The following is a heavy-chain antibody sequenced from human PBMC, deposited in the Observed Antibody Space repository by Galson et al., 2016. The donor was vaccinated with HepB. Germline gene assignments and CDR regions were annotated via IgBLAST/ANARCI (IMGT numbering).Heavy chain of an antibody. CDR1: GYTFRCYW. D-gene: IGHD6-19*01. J-gene: IGHJ4*02. Sequence: QSGAEVKKPGESLRIFCKGSGYTFRCYWIGWVRQLPGKGLEWMGITYPRESDTRYSPSFHGQVTISADKSISTLYLHWSSLKASDTAMYYCARVMGQWLPYFWGQGTLVTVSS. CDR3: ARVMGQWLPYF. V-gene: IGHV5-51*01. CDR2: TYPRESDT.